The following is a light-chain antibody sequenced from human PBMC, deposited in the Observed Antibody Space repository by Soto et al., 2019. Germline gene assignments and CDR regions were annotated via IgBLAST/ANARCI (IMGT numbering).Light chain of an antibody. V-gene: IGKV3-11*01. CDR1: QSISSN. Sequence: EIVLTQSPATLSLSLGERATLSCRASQSISSNLAWYQQKPGQAPRLLIYDASNRAAGIPARFSGSGSGTDFTLTISSLEPEDSAVYYCQQRSNWPPITFGQGTRLEIK. J-gene: IGKJ5*01. CDR2: DAS. CDR3: QQRSNWPPIT.